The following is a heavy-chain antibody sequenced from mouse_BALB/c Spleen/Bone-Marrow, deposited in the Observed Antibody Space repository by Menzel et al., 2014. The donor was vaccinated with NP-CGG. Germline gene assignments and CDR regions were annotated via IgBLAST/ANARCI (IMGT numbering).Heavy chain of an antibody. Sequence: QVQLQQPGAELVRPGASVKLSCKASGYTFTSYWINWVKQRPGQGLEWIGNIYPSDSYTNYNQKFKDKATLTVDKSSSTAYMQLSSPTSEDSAVYYCTRTGGYGYDLFAYWGQGTLVTVSA. D-gene: IGHD2-2*01. V-gene: IGHV1-69*02. CDR3: TRTGGYGYDLFAY. CDR2: IYPSDSYT. J-gene: IGHJ3*01. CDR1: GYTFTSYW.